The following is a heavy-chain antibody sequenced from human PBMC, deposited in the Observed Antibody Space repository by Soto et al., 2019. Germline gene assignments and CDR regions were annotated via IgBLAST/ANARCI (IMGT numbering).Heavy chain of an antibody. CDR2: ISPSNDNS. Sequence: QVKMVQSGAEVKKPGPSVKVSCKASGYAFINYAVTWVRQEPGAGLEWMGWISPSNDNSYSSQKFQDSVTMSTETSSNTAYMELRSLTSDDTAVYYCSIEGGNTGTSEYWGQGTLVTVSS. D-gene: IGHD1-7*01. CDR3: SIEGGNTGTSEY. CDR1: GYAFINYA. J-gene: IGHJ4*02. V-gene: IGHV1-18*01.